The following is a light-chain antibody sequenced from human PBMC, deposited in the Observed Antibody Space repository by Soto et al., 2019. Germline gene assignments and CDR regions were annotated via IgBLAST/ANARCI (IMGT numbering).Light chain of an antibody. CDR1: HDITSY. J-gene: IGKJ3*01. V-gene: IGKV1-33*01. Sequence: DIQMTQSPSSLSASVGDRVTITCQASHDITSYLNWYQHKPGKAPKLLIYDASILEAGVPSRFSGSGYGTDFTYTISRLQPEDVATYYCQKCDYLPIFGPGTTVDFK. CDR3: QKCDYLPI. CDR2: DAS.